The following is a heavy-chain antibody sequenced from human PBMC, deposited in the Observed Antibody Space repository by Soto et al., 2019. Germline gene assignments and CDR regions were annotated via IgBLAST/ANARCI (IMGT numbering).Heavy chain of an antibody. CDR3: ARGTDRLIVTTTRTDF. D-gene: IGHD5-12*01. V-gene: IGHV3-23*01. CDR2: VSASGLNT. CDR1: GFTFSTYA. J-gene: IGHJ4*02. Sequence: GGSLRLSCAASGFTFSTYAMAWVRQAPGKGLEWVSGVSASGLNTDYADPVKGRFYISRDNSKNTVSLHMNSLRAEDTALYYCARGTDRLIVTTTRTDFWGQGTLVTVSS.